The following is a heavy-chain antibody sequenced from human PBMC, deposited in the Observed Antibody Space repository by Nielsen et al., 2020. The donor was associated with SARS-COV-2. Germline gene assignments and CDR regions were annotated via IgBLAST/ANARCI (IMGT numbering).Heavy chain of an antibody. CDR1: GGSISSSNW. D-gene: IGHD4-11*01. CDR3: ARMIGYSTSSDS. J-gene: IGHJ4*02. Sequence: SETLSLTCAVSGGSISSSNWWSWVRQPPGKGLEWIGEIYHSGSTNYNPSLKSRVTISVDKSNNQFSLKLTSLTAADTAVYYCARMIGYSTSSDSWGQGILVTVSS. V-gene: IGHV4-4*02. CDR2: IYHSGST.